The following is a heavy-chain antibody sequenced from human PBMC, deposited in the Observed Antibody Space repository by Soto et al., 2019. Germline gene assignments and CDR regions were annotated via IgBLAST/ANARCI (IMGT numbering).Heavy chain of an antibody. CDR3: ARGVKYGAYSRWFDP. J-gene: IGHJ5*02. Sequence: QVQLVQSGAEVKKPGASVKVSCKASGNTFTNYDINWVRQATGQGLEYLGWMNPNSGDTAYVQKFQGRVTMTWDTSITTAYRELRSLRAEDTAVYFCARGVKYGAYSRWFDPWGQGTLVTVSS. CDR2: MNPNSGDT. D-gene: IGHD4-17*01. CDR1: GNTFTNYD. V-gene: IGHV1-8*01.